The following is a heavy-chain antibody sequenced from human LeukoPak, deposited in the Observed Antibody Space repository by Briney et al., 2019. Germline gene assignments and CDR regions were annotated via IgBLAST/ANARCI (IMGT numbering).Heavy chain of an antibody. V-gene: IGHV1-8*01. J-gene: IGHJ5*02. CDR1: GYTFTSYD. D-gene: IGHD2-8*02. CDR3: ARKLDYCTGGVCYTPRSYNWFDP. Sequence: GASVKVSCKASGYTFTSYDINWVRQATGQGLEWMGWMNPNSGNTGYAQKFQGRVTMTRNTSISTAYMELSSLRSEDTAVYYCARKLDYCTGGVCYTPRSYNWFDPWGQGTLVTVSS. CDR2: MNPNSGNT.